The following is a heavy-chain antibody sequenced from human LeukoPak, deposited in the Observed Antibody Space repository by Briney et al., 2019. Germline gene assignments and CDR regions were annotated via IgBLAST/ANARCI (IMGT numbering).Heavy chain of an antibody. V-gene: IGHV4-39*07. CDR2: IYYSGST. D-gene: IGHD3-10*01. J-gene: IGHJ5*02. CDR3: ARAAYYYASVNWFDP. Sequence: PSETLSLTCTVSGGAISSNSYYWAWIRQPPGKGLELIGIIYYSGSTSYNPSLKSRVTISLDTSKNLFSLNLRSVTAADTAVYYCARAAYYYASVNWFDPWGQGTPVTVSS. CDR1: GGAISSNSYY.